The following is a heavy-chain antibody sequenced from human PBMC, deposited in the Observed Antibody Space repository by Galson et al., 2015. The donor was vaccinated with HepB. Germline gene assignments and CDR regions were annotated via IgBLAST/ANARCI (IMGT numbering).Heavy chain of an antibody. J-gene: IGHJ4*02. D-gene: IGHD5-12*01. CDR3: ARMGGYGGYLIDY. V-gene: IGHV3-11*03. CDR1: GFTFSDYY. CDR2: ISSSSSYT. Sequence: SLRLSCAASGFTFSDYYMSWIRQAPGKGLEWVSYISSSSSYTNYADSVKGRFTISRDNAKNSLYLQMNSLRAEDTAVYYCARMGGYGGYLIDYWGQGTLVTVSS.